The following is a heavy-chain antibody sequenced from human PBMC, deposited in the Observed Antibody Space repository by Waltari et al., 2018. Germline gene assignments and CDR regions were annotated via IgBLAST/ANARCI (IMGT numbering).Heavy chain of an antibody. CDR2: INPSGGST. D-gene: IGHD3-10*01. Sequence: QVQLVQSGAEVTKPGASVKVSYKASGYTFTSYYMHWVRQAPGQGLEWMGIINPSGGSTSYAQKFQGRVTMTRDTSTSTVYMELSSLRSEDTAVYYCARSSWFGEYDYYYGMDVWGQGTTVTVSS. CDR1: GYTFTSYY. CDR3: ARSSWFGEYDYYYGMDV. J-gene: IGHJ6*02. V-gene: IGHV1-46*01.